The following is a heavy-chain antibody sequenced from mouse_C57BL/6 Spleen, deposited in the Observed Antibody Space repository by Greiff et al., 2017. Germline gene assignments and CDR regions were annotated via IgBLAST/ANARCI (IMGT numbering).Heavy chain of an antibody. Sequence: EVKLVESGGGLVKPGGSLKLSCAASGFTFSDYGMHWVRQAPEKGLGWVAYISSGSSTIYYADTVKGRFTISRDNAKNTLFLQMTSLRSEDTAMYYCATIYWYFDVWGTGTTVTVSS. V-gene: IGHV5-17*01. J-gene: IGHJ1*03. CDR3: ATIYWYFDV. CDR1: GFTFSDYG. CDR2: ISSGSSTI.